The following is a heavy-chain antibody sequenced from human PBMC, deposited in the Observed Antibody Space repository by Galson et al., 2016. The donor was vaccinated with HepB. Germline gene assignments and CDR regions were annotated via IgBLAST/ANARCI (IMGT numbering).Heavy chain of an antibody. CDR3: ARASLWFGELFSDGMDV. CDR2: INPEGGST. Sequence: SCKASGYNFISFHLHWVRQAPGQGLEWVGIINPEGGSTIHAQKFQGRVTMTRDTSTSTVYLELSSLRSEATAVYCCARASLWFGELFSDGMDVWGQGTRVTVSS. D-gene: IGHD3-10*01. V-gene: IGHV1-46*01. J-gene: IGHJ6*02. CDR1: GYNFISFH.